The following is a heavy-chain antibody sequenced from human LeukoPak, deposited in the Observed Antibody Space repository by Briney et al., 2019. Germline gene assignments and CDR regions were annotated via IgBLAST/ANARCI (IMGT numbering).Heavy chain of an antibody. Sequence: ASVNVSCKASGYTFTTYYVHWLRQAPGQGLEWMGKINPSGGSTTYAQKFQGRVTMTRDTSTSTVYMELSSLRSEDTAVYYCARGYTYSAFDYWGQGTLVTVSS. V-gene: IGHV1-46*01. CDR1: GYTFTTYY. D-gene: IGHD5-18*01. CDR3: ARGYTYSAFDY. J-gene: IGHJ4*02. CDR2: INPSGGST.